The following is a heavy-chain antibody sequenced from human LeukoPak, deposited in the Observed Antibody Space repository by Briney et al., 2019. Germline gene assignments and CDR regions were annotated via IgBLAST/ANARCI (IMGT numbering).Heavy chain of an antibody. CDR3: ARQPYSSSWYGGDY. Sequence: PGGSLRLSCAASGFTFSSYWMSWVRQAPGKGLEWVANIKQDGSEKYHVDSVKGRFTISRDNAKNSLYLQMNSLRAEDTAVYYCARQPYSSSWYGGDYWGQGTLVTVSS. D-gene: IGHD6-13*01. V-gene: IGHV3-7*01. J-gene: IGHJ4*02. CDR1: GFTFSSYW. CDR2: IKQDGSEK.